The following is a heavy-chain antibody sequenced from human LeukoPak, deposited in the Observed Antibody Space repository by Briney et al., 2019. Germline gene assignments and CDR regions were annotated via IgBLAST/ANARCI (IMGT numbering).Heavy chain of an antibody. CDR1: GFTFSSYS. CDR3: AREPQWELYYFDY. CDR2: ISSSSSYI. J-gene: IGHJ4*02. D-gene: IGHD1-26*01. V-gene: IGHV3-21*01. Sequence: GGSLRLSCAASGFTFSSYSMNWVRQAPGKGLEWVSSISSSSSYIYYADSVKGRFTISRDNAKNSLYLQMNSLRAEDTAVYYCAREPQWELYYFDYWGQGTLVTVSS.